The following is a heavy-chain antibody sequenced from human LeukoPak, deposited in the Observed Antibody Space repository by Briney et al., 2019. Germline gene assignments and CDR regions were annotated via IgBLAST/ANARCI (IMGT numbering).Heavy chain of an antibody. J-gene: IGHJ4*02. Sequence: PGGSLRLSCAASGFTFSSYSMNWVRQAPGKGLEWVSSISSSSSYIYYADSVKGRFTISRDNAKNSLYLQMNSPRAEDTAVYYCARGVLRLGELSRFYFDYWGQGTLVTVSS. D-gene: IGHD3-16*02. CDR2: ISSSSSYI. CDR1: GFTFSSYS. V-gene: IGHV3-21*01. CDR3: ARGVLRLGELSRFYFDY.